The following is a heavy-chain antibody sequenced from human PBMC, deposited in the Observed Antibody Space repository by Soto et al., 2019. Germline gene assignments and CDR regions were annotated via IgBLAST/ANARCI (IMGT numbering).Heavy chain of an antibody. V-gene: IGHV5-10-1*01. CDR1: GYNFDNYW. D-gene: IGHD3-16*01. J-gene: IGHJ5*02. Sequence: WESLKMSCNTSGYNFDNYWIIWVRQMPGKGLEWMGRVDPSDSYVNYSPSFQGHIAISIDKSINTAYLQWSSLKASDTAIYYCARPQGGTDWLGPWGQGTLVTVSS. CDR2: VDPSDSYV. CDR3: ARPQGGTDWLGP.